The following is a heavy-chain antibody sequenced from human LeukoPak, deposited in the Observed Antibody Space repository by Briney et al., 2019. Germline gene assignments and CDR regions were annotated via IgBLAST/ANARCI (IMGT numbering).Heavy chain of an antibody. J-gene: IGHJ6*02. CDR1: GYTFTSYG. Sequence: GASVKVSCKASGYTFTSYGISWVRQAPGQGLEWMGWISAYNGNTNYAQKLQGRVTMTTDTSTSTAYVELRSLRSDDTAVYYCASNGASPRLYGMDVWGQGTTVTVSS. D-gene: IGHD2-8*01. CDR3: ASNGASPRLYGMDV. CDR2: ISAYNGNT. V-gene: IGHV1-18*01.